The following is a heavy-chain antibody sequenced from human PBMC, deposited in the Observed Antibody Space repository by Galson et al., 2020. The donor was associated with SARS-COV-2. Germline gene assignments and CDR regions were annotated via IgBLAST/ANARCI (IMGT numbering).Heavy chain of an antibody. CDR2: FDPEDGET. CDR3: ATSFSIFGVVPPDY. Sequence: ASVKVSCKVSGYTLTELSMHWVRQAPGKGLEWMGGFDPEDGETIYAQKFQGRVTMTEDTSTDTAYMELSSLRSEDTAVYYCATSFSIFGVVPPDYRGQGTLVTVAA. J-gene: IGHJ4*02. D-gene: IGHD3-3*01. CDR1: GYTLTELS. V-gene: IGHV1-24*01.